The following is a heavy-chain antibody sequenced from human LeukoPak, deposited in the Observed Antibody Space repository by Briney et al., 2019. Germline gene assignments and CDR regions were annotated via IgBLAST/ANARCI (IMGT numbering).Heavy chain of an antibody. J-gene: IGHJ4*02. D-gene: IGHD2-15*01. CDR3: ARADCSGGRCYEVDY. Sequence: ASVKFSCNASGHTFTSYVIRWARHAPLQGLDWIGCITSYNGNTNYAQKVQGRVTMTTDTSTSTAYMELRSLRSDDTAVYYCARADCSGGRCYEVDYWGQGTLVTVSS. CDR1: GHTFTSYV. CDR2: ITSYNGNT. V-gene: IGHV1-18*01.